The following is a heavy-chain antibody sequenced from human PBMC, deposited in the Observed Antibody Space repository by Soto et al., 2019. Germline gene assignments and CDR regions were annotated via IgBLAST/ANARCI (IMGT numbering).Heavy chain of an antibody. CDR3: ANDQGGYMVSGMDV. D-gene: IGHD3-10*02. Sequence: GASVKVSCKASGYTFTDYYIYWLRQAPGHGLEWMGWINPNSGATNYAHNFQGRVTMTRDTSIRAAYMELSRLSSDDTAVYYCANDQGGYMVSGMDVWGQGTTVTVSS. V-gene: IGHV1-2*02. CDR2: INPNSGAT. J-gene: IGHJ6*02. CDR1: GYTFTDYY.